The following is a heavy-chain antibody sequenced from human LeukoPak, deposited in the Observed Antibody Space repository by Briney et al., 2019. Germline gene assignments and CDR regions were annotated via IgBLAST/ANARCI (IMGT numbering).Heavy chain of an antibody. V-gene: IGHV3-13*01. D-gene: IGHD5-18*01. CDR3: AKGYHIYSYVVSFGHY. CDR2: IGTAGDT. Sequence: GGSLRLSCAASGFTFSSYDMHWVRQATGKGLEWVSAIGTAGDTYYPGSVKGRFTISRENAKNTLYLQISSLRAEDTAVYYCAKGYHIYSYVVSFGHYWGQGTLVTVSS. CDR1: GFTFSSYD. J-gene: IGHJ4*02.